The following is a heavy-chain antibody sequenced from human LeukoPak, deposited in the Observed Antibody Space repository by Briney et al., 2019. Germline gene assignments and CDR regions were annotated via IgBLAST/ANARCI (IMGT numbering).Heavy chain of an antibody. J-gene: IGHJ4*02. Sequence: GESLRLSCAASGFTFSVYTMNWVRQAPGKGLEWVSSIIGSSGCIYYADSVKGRFTTSRDNAKNSLYLQMNSLRAEDTAVYYCASLNSGWYGSDYWGQGTLVTVSS. V-gene: IGHV3-21*01. CDR3: ASLNSGWYGSDY. CDR1: GFTFSVYT. CDR2: IIGSSGCI. D-gene: IGHD6-19*01.